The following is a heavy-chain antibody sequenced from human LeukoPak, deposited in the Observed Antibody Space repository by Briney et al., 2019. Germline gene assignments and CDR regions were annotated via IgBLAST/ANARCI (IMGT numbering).Heavy chain of an antibody. D-gene: IGHD3-16*02. Sequence: SETLSLTCTVSGVSISSYYWSWIRQPPGKGLEWIGYIYYTGITNYNPSLESRVTISVDTSKNQFSLKLNSVTAADTAVYYCTRHDAVPVIGHGMGVWGQGTTVTVSS. J-gene: IGHJ6*02. CDR2: IYYTGIT. V-gene: IGHV4-59*08. CDR1: GVSISSYY. CDR3: TRHDAVPVIGHGMGV.